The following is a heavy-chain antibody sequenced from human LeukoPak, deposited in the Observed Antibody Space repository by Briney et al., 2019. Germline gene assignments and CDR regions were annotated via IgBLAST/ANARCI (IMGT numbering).Heavy chain of an antibody. D-gene: IGHD6-6*01. CDR2: IYTSGST. V-gene: IGHV4-4*07. J-gene: IGHJ6*02. CDR1: GGSISSYY. CDR3: ARGTRSDSSSSNYYYYGMDV. Sequence: PSETLSLTCTVSGGSISSYYWSWIRQPAGKGLEWIGRIYTSGSTNYNPSLKSRVTISVDTSKNQFSLKLSSVTAADTAVYYCARGTRSDSSSSNYYYYGMDVWGQGTTVTVSS.